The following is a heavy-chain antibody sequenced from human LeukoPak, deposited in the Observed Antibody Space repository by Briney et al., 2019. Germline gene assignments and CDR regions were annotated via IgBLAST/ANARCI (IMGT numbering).Heavy chain of an antibody. Sequence: SQTLSLTCAISGDSVSSNSVTWNWIRQSPSRGLEWLGRTYYRSTWYNDYAVSVRGRITGNPDTSENQFSLHLNSVTPEDTAVYCCARRLTQYDCFDPWGQGILVTVSS. CDR3: ARRLTQYDCFDP. V-gene: IGHV6-1*01. J-gene: IGHJ5*02. CDR2: TYYRSTWYN. D-gene: IGHD2-2*01. CDR1: GDSVSSNSVT.